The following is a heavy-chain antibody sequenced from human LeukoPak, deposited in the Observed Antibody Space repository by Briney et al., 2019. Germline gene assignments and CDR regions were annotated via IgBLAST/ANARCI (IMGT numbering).Heavy chain of an antibody. J-gene: IGHJ4*02. CDR1: GYTFTSYF. CDR2: INAGNGNT. V-gene: IGHV1-3*01. CDR3: ARGYSYGYSFFDY. D-gene: IGHD5-18*01. Sequence: ASVKVSCKTSGYTFTSYFMHWVRQAPGQRLEWMGWINAGNGNTKYSQKFQGRVTITRDTSASTAYMELSSLRSEDTAVYYCARGYSYGYSFFDYWGQGTLVTVSS.